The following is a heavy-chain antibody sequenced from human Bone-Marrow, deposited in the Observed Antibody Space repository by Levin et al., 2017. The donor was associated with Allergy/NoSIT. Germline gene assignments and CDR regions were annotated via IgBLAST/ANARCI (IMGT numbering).Heavy chain of an antibody. J-gene: IGHJ4*02. Sequence: GESLKISCAASGFTFSSYAMSWVRQAPGKGLEWVSAISGSGGSTYYADSVKGRFTISRDNSKNTLYLQMNSLRAEDTAVYYCAKVWVSYSSGWYWDYWGQGTLVTVSS. CDR3: AKVWVSYSSGWYWDY. D-gene: IGHD6-19*01. V-gene: IGHV3-23*01. CDR2: ISGSGGST. CDR1: GFTFSSYA.